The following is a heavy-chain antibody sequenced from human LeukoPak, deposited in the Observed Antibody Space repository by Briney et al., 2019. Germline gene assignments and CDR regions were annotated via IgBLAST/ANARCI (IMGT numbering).Heavy chain of an antibody. CDR1: GFTFSSYD. V-gene: IGHV3-48*03. CDR3: ARGCGSSCQPNLDY. J-gene: IGHJ4*02. Sequence: GRSLRLSCAASGFTFSSYDMNWVRQAPGKGLEWVSYISSSGSTIYYADSVKGRFTISRDNAKNSLYLQMNSLRAEDTAVYYCARGCGSSCQPNLDYWGQGTLVTVSS. D-gene: IGHD6-13*01. CDR2: ISSSGSTI.